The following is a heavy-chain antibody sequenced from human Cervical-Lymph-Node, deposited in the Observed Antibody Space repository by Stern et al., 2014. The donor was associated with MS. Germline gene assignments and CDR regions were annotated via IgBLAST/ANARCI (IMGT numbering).Heavy chain of an antibody. CDR3: VRRGDYVPFDH. D-gene: IGHD4-17*01. V-gene: IGHV5-10-1*01. CDR1: GYIFTNYW. J-gene: IGHJ4*02. CDR2: IDPSDSYT. Sequence: EVQLVESGAEVKKPGESLRISCKGSGYIFTNYWITWVRQLPGKGLEWMGAIDPSDSYTKYSPSFQGHVTISADKATTTAYLQWSSLKASDTALYFCVRRGDYVPFDHWGQGTQVTVSS.